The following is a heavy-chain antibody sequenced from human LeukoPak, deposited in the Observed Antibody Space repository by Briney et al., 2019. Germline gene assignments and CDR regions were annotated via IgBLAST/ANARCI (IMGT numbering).Heavy chain of an antibody. Sequence: GASVKVSCKASGYTFTGYYMHWVRQAPGQGLEWMGWINPNSGGTNYAQKFQGRVTMTTDTSTSTAYMELRSLRSDDTAVYYCARDLRSYDSSGYYNNWFDPWGQGTLVTVSS. CDR3: ARDLRSYDSSGYYNNWFDP. CDR2: INPNSGGT. CDR1: GYTFTGYY. D-gene: IGHD3-22*01. J-gene: IGHJ5*02. V-gene: IGHV1-2*02.